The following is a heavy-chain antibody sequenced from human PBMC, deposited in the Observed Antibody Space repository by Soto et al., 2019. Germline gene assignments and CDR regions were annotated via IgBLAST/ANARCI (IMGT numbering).Heavy chain of an antibody. D-gene: IGHD3-22*01. Sequence: GGSLRLSCAASGFTFSSYWMSWVRQTPGKGLEWVSAITGSGDKTYYADSVEGRFTISRDNSKDTHYLQMSSLRAEDTAIYYCATMRGFFEFWGQGTLVTVSS. V-gene: IGHV3-23*01. CDR1: GFTFSSYW. J-gene: IGHJ4*02. CDR2: ITGSGDKT. CDR3: ATMRGFFEF.